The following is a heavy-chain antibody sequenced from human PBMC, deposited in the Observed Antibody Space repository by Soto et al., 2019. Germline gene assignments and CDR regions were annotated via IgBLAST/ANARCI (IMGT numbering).Heavy chain of an antibody. V-gene: IGHV3-15*07. CDR3: TTGSDEGY. CDR2: IKTNAEAETT. CDR1: GFTFTNAW. D-gene: IGHD1-26*01. J-gene: IGHJ4*02. Sequence: EVQLVESGGGLVKPGGSLRLSCAASGFTFTNAWMNWVRQAPGKGLEWVGRIKTNAEAETTDYSTPVKGRFTISRDDSKNTLYLQLNSLRIDDTAVYYCTTGSDEGYWGQGALVTVSS.